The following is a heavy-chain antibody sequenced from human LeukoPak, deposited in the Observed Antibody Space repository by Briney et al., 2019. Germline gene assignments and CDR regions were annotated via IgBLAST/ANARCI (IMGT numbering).Heavy chain of an antibody. CDR2: ISSSGSTI. J-gene: IGHJ6*03. Sequence: PGGPLRLSCAASGFTFSSYEMNWVRQAPGKGLEWVSYISSSGSTIYYADSVKGRFTISRDNAKNSLYLQMNSLRAEDTAVYYCARGKTGSYYSRSYYMDVWGKGTTVTISS. D-gene: IGHD3-10*01. V-gene: IGHV3-48*03. CDR3: ARGKTGSYYSRSYYMDV. CDR1: GFTFSSYE.